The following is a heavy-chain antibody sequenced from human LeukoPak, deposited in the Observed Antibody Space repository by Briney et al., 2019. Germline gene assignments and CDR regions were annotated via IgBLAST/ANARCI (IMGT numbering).Heavy chain of an antibody. CDR1: GFTVSSNY. Sequence: GGSLRLSCAATGFTVSSNYKSWVRQAPGKGLEWVSVIYSGGSTYYADSVKGRFTISRDNSKNTLYLQMNSLRAEDTAVYYCARVFGRGVVVNPYFDYWGQGTLVTVSS. D-gene: IGHD2-21*01. J-gene: IGHJ4*02. CDR2: IYSGGST. V-gene: IGHV3-66*01. CDR3: ARVFGRGVVVNPYFDY.